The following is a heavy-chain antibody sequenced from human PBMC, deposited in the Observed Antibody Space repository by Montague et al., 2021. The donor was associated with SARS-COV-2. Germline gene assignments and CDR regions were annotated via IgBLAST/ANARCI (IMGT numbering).Heavy chain of an antibody. CDR1: GFSLSTSGMC. CDR2: IDWDDDK. CDR3: ARGPNSPLGPRYYYYGMDV. V-gene: IGHV2-70*01. D-gene: IGHD2/OR15-2a*01. J-gene: IGHJ6*02. Sequence: PALVKPTQTLTLTCTFSGFSLSTSGMCVSWIRQPPGKALEWLALIDWDDDKYYSTSLKTRLTISKDTSKNQVVLTVTNMDPVDTATYYCARGPNSPLGPRYYYYGMDVWGQGTTVTVSS.